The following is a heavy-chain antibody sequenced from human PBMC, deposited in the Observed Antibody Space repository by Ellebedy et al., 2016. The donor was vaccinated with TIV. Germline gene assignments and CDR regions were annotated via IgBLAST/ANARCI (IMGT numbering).Heavy chain of an antibody. CDR1: GFALSSTG. V-gene: IGHV3-23*01. Sequence: GESLKISCAASGFALSSTGMSWVRPAPGKGLEWVSGISADGVTTYYADSVEGRFTISRDNSKNTVYLQMNSLRVEDTALYYCAKDSGWEHEFWGQGTLVTISS. CDR2: ISADGVTT. J-gene: IGHJ4*02. CDR3: AKDSGWEHEF. D-gene: IGHD3-10*01.